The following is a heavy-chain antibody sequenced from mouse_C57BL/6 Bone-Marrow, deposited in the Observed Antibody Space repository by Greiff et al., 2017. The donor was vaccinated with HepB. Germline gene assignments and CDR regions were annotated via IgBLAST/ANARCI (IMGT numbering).Heavy chain of an antibody. D-gene: IGHD1-2*01. CDR3: TTSLLRLTGSYYFDS. Sequence: VQLQQSGAELVRPGASVKLSCTASGFNIKDDYMHWVKQRPEQGLEWIGWIDPENGDTEYASKFQGKATITADTSSNTAYLQLSSLTSEDTAVYYCTTSLLRLTGSYYFDSWGQGTTLTVSS. CDR2: IDPENGDT. J-gene: IGHJ2*01. V-gene: IGHV14-4*01. CDR1: GFNIKDDY.